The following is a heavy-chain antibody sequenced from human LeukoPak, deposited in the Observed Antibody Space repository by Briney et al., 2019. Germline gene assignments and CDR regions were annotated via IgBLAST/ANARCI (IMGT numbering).Heavy chain of an antibody. D-gene: IGHD3-22*01. J-gene: IGHJ4*02. Sequence: SETLSLTCAVYGGSFSGSYWSWIRRPPGEGLEWIGEINHSGSTNYNPSLKSRVTISVDTSKSQFSLMLSSVTAADTAVYYCARAGDRSGYYHQLLDSWGQGTLVTVSS. CDR1: GGSFSGSY. CDR2: INHSGST. V-gene: IGHV4-34*01. CDR3: ARAGDRSGYYHQLLDS.